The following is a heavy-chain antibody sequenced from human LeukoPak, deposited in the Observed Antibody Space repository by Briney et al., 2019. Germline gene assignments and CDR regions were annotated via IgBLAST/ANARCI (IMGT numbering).Heavy chain of an antibody. CDR1: GGSISSGGYY. V-gene: IGHV4-30-2*01. CDR3: ARRGSSWYEYYFDY. J-gene: IGHJ4*02. D-gene: IGHD6-13*01. CDR2: IYHSGST. Sequence: SQTLSLTCTVSGGSISSGGYYWSWIRQPPGKGLEWIGYIYHSGSTYYNPSLKSRVTISVDRSKNQFSLKLSSVTAADTAVYYCARRGSSWYEYYFDYWAREPWSPSPQ.